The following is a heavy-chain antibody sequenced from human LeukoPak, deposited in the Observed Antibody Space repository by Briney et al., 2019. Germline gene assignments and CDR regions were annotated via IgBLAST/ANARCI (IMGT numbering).Heavy chain of an antibody. V-gene: IGHV3-66*01. Sequence: GGSLRLSCAASGFTVSSNYMSWVRQAPGKGLEWVSVIYSGGSTYYADSVKGRFTISRDNSKNTLYLQMNSLRAEDTAVYYCARDDGYVWGSYLWGQGTLVTVSS. CDR1: GFTVSSNY. CDR3: ARDDGYVWGSYL. D-gene: IGHD3-16*01. J-gene: IGHJ5*02. CDR2: IYSGGST.